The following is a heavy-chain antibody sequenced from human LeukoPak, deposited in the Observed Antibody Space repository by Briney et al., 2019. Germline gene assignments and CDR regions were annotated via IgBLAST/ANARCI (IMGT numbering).Heavy chain of an antibody. V-gene: IGHV1-3*01. CDR2: INAGNGNT. CDR3: ARAAGYYDNPAAFDI. Sequence: ASVKVSCKASGYTFTSYAMHWVRQAPGQRLEWMGWINAGNGNTKYSQKFQGRVTITRDTSASTAYMELSSLRSEDTAVYYCARAAGYYDNPAAFDIWGQGTMVTVSS. CDR1: GYTFTSYA. J-gene: IGHJ3*02. D-gene: IGHD3-22*01.